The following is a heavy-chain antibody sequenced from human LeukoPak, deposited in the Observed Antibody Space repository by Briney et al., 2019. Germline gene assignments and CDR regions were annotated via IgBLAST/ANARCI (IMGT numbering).Heavy chain of an antibody. D-gene: IGHD3-3*01. CDR2: LSGRGANT. CDR1: GFTFNNYA. V-gene: IGHV3-23*01. J-gene: IGHJ4*02. Sequence: GGSLRLSCVVSGFTFNNYAMSWVRQAPGKGLEWVSALSGRGANTYYADSVRGGFTISRDNSKNTLYLQMNSLRAEDTAVYYCAKEGRITIFGVVRRGRGTLVTVSS. CDR3: AKEGRITIFGVVR.